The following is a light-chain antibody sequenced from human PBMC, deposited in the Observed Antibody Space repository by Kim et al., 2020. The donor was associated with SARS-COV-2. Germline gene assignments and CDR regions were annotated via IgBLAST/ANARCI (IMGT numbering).Light chain of an antibody. J-gene: IGLJ2*01. CDR1: SLRKYY. CDR2: NKN. Sequence: SSELTQDPDVSVALGRTISITCQGDSLRKYYANWSQQKPGQAPILVIYNKNNRPSGIPDRFSGSSSGNTASLTITGAQAEDEADYYCHSRDSSGSHVVLGGGTKLTVL. V-gene: IGLV3-19*01. CDR3: HSRDSSGSHVV.